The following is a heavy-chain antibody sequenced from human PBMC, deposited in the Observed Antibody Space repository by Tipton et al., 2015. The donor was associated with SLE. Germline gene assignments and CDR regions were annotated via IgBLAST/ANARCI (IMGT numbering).Heavy chain of an antibody. V-gene: IGHV5-51*03. CDR3: ARFSGPTFPQAWFDP. J-gene: IGHJ5*02. Sequence: QLVQSGAEVKKPGESLKISCKGSGYSFYGYWIGWVRQMPGKGLEWMGIIYPGDSQTRYSPSFEGQVTMSADLSISTAYIQWSSLKASGSAFYYCARFSGPTFPQAWFDPWGQGTLVTVS. CDR1: GYSFYGYW. D-gene: IGHD3-10*01. CDR2: IYPGDSQT.